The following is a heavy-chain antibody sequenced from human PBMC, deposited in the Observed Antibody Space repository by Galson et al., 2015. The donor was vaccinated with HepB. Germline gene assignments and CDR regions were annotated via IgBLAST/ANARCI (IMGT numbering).Heavy chain of an antibody. CDR2: IYYDGSNK. CDR1: GFTFTSYG. V-gene: IGHV3-33*01. Sequence: SLRLSCAASGFTFTSYGMHWVRQAPGKGLEWVAMIYYDGSNKYNADSVKGRFTISRDNSKNTLYLDMNSLRAEDTAVYYCVRSASRTYSSSSDYWGQGTLVTVSS. D-gene: IGHD6-6*01. CDR3: VRSASRTYSSSSDY. J-gene: IGHJ4*02.